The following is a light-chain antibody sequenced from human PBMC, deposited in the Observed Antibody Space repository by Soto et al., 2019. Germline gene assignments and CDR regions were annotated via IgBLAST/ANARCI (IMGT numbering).Light chain of an antibody. V-gene: IGKV1-39*01. Sequence: DIQMTQSPSSLSASVGDRVTITCRASQSISSYLNWYQQKPGKAPKLLIYAASSLQSGVPSRFSGSGSGTDFTLTISSRQPEDFATYYCQQSYSTPTFGPGTKVDIK. CDR3: QQSYSTPT. J-gene: IGKJ3*01. CDR1: QSISSY. CDR2: AAS.